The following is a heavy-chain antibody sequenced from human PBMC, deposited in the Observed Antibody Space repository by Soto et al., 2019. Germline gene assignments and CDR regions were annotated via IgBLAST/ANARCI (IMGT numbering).Heavy chain of an antibody. CDR3: ARVGVNSGYDLHWYFDL. CDR2: IYSGGST. Sequence: PGGSLRLSCAASGFTVSSNYMSWVRQAPGKGLEWVSVIYSGGSTYYADSVKGRFTISRDNSKNTLYLQMNSLRAEDTAVYYCARVGVNSGYDLHWYFDLWGRGTLVTVSS. CDR1: GFTVSSNY. V-gene: IGHV3-66*01. D-gene: IGHD5-12*01. J-gene: IGHJ2*01.